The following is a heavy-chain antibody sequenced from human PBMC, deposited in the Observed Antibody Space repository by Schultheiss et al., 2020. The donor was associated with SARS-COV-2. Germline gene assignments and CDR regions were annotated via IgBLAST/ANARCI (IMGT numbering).Heavy chain of an antibody. CDR2: IYTSGST. J-gene: IGHJ6*03. Sequence: SQTLSLTCTVSGGSISSYYWSWIRQPAGKGLEWIGRIYTSGSTNYNPSLKSRVTISVDTSKNQFSLKLSSVTAADTAVYYCARVTNGNYYYYYMDVWGKGTTVTVSS. CDR1: GGSISSYY. D-gene: IGHD4-11*01. CDR3: ARVTNGNYYYYYMDV. V-gene: IGHV4-4*07.